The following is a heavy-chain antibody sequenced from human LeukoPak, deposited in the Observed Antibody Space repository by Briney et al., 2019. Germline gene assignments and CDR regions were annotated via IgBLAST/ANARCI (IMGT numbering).Heavy chain of an antibody. V-gene: IGHV3-74*01. J-gene: IGHJ3*02. CDR2: ISADGSYT. CDR3: ATANSGPDI. CDR1: GFTFSSYW. D-gene: IGHD1-1*01. Sequence: GGSLRLSCAASGFTFSSYWMHWVRQAPGKGLVWVTRISADGSYTLYADSVKGRFTISRDNAKNTLCLQMNSLRAEDTAVYYCATANSGPDIWGQGTTVTVSS.